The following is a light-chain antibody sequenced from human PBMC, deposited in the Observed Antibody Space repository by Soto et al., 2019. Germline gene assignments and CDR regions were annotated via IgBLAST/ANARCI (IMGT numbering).Light chain of an antibody. V-gene: IGKV3-20*01. CDR1: QIVTSNY. CDR2: GAS. Sequence: IVLTQSPGILSLSPGERATLSCRAGQIVTSNYLAWYQQKPGQAPRPLIYGASTRATGISDRFSGSGSGTDFTLTISRLEPEDFAVYYCQHYGSSPRTFGQGTKLESK. J-gene: IGKJ2*01. CDR3: QHYGSSPRT.